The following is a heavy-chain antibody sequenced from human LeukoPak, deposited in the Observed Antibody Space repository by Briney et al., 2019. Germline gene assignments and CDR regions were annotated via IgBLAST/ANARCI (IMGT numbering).Heavy chain of an antibody. CDR1: GFTFTSFA. CDR3: ASGYDLPY. Sequence: GGSLRLSCSASGFTFTSFAIHWVRQAPGKGLEWISYISRSGSTIYYADSVKGRFTISRDNAKNSLYLQMNSLRAEDTAVYYCASGYDLPYWGQGTLVTVSS. V-gene: IGHV3-48*03. D-gene: IGHD5-12*01. J-gene: IGHJ4*02. CDR2: ISRSGSTI.